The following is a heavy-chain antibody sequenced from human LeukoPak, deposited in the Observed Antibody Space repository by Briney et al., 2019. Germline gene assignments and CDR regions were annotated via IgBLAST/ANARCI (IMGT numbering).Heavy chain of an antibody. CDR2: INSDGSST. J-gene: IGHJ6*02. Sequence: GSLRLSCAASGFTFSSYWMHWVRQAPGKGLVWVSRINSDGSSTSYADSVKGRFTISRDNAKNTLYLQMNTLRVEDTAVHYCATGQGHGMDVWGQGTTVTVSS. D-gene: IGHD1-14*01. V-gene: IGHV3-74*01. CDR3: ATGQGHGMDV. CDR1: GFTFSSYW.